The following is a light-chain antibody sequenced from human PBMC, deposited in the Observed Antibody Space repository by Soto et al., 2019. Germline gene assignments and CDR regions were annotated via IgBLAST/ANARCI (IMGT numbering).Light chain of an antibody. J-gene: IGKJ1*01. CDR3: QEYNTWPWT. CDR1: QSVNNN. Sequence: EIVMTQSPGTLSVSPGERATLSCRASQSVNNNLAWYQQKLGQAPRVLIYGASTRATGTPARFTGSGSGTEFILTTTSLQSEDSAVYYCQEYNTWPWTFGQGTKVDIK. CDR2: GAS. V-gene: IGKV3-15*01.